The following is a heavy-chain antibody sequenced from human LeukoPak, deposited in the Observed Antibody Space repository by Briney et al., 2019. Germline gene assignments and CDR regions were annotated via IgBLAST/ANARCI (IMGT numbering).Heavy chain of an antibody. CDR3: ARGNYASAYWFDP. D-gene: IGHD3-10*01. CDR2: IYYSGST. CDR1: GGSIRSGGYY. V-gene: IGHV4-31*02. Sequence: NPSETLSLTCTVSGGSIRSGGYYWSWIRQHPGKGLEWIGYIYYSGSTYYNPSLKSRVTISVDTSKSQFSLKLNSVTAADTAVYYCARGNYASAYWFDPWGQGALVTVSS. J-gene: IGHJ5*02.